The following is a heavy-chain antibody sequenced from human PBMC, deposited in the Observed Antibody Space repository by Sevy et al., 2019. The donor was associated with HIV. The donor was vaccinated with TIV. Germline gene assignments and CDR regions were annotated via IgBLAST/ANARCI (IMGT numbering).Heavy chain of an antibody. CDR2: IKAKADGGTI. J-gene: IGHJ6*02. CDR3: NTDPIILLLVTNGLDV. V-gene: IGHV3-15*01. D-gene: IGHD2-8*02. CDR1: GFTFSYAW. Sequence: GGSLRLSCAASGFTFSYAWMSWVRQAPGKGLEWIGRIKAKADGGTIEYAAPVKVRFTISRDDSKNTLYLQMNSLKTEDTAVYYCNTDPIILLLVTNGLDVWGQGTTVTVSS.